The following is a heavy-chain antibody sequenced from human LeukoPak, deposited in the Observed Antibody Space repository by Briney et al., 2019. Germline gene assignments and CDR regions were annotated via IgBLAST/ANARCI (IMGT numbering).Heavy chain of an antibody. J-gene: IGHJ3*02. D-gene: IGHD3-16*02. Sequence: PPQTPSLTCTVSGGSTSSYYTSWIRPPPGKGLEWIGYIYYIGSTTSTTSLKSRVTISVDTSKSQFSLKLSSVPAADTAVYYCARCLPYDYVWGSYRYTALEAFDIWGQGTMVTVSS. CDR3: ARCLPYDYVWGSYRYTALEAFDI. V-gene: IGHV4-59*01. CDR1: GGSTSSYY. CDR2: IYYIGST.